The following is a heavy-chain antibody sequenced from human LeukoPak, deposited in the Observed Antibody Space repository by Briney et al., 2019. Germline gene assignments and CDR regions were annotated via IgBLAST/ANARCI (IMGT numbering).Heavy chain of an antibody. J-gene: IGHJ4*02. CDR1: GITVSSNY. CDR2: LYSGGTT. CDR3: ARDPPGIRVPGV. Sequence: GGSLRLSCAASGITVSSNYMTWVRQAPGKGLEWVSVLYSGGTTYYADSVKGRFTISRDNSKNTLYLQMDSLRVEDTAVHYCARDPPGIRVPGVWGQGTLVTVSS. D-gene: IGHD6-19*01. V-gene: IGHV3-53*01.